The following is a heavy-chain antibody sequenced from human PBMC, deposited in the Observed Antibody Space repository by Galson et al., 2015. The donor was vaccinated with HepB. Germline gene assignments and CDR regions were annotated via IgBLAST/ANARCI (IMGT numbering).Heavy chain of an antibody. V-gene: IGHV3-30*04. Sequence: LRLSCAASGFTFSTYAMHWVRQAPGKGLEWLALISDDGSFKYYADSVKGRFTISRDNSKNTLYLQMNSLRSEDTAVYYCARDAGMIRGVTTPDYWGQGTLVTVSS. D-gene: IGHD3-10*01. CDR1: GFTFSTYA. CDR3: ARDAGMIRGVTTPDY. J-gene: IGHJ4*02. CDR2: ISDDGSFK.